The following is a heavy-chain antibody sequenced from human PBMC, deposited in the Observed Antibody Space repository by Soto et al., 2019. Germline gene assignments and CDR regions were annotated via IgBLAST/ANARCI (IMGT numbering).Heavy chain of an antibody. CDR1: GFTFSNYG. Sequence: QMQLVESGGGVVQPGRSLGLSCAASGFTFSNYGMHWVRQAPGKGLEWVAIIWYDGNNKYYADSVKGRFTTSRDNSENTLYLQTNSLRSEDTAVYYCAAGEPLHYRGQGTLVTVSS. CDR2: IWYDGNNK. V-gene: IGHV3-33*01. D-gene: IGHD3-10*01. J-gene: IGHJ4*02. CDR3: AAGEPLHY.